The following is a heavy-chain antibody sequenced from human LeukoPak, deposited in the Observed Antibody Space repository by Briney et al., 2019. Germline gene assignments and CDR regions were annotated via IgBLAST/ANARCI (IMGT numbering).Heavy chain of an antibody. CDR1: GYTFTSYD. V-gene: IGHV1-69*13. D-gene: IGHD3-9*01. Sequence: GASVKVSCKASGYTFTSYDINWVRQATGQGLEWMGGIIPIFGTANYAQKFQGRVTITADESTSTTYMELSSLRSEDTAVYYCARVYYDILTGYYFYYYYGMDVWGQGTTVTVSS. CDR2: IIPIFGTA. J-gene: IGHJ6*02. CDR3: ARVYYDILTGYYFYYYYGMDV.